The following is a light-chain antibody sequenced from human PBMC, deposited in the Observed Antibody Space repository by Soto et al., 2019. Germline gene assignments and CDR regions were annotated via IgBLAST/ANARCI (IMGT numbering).Light chain of an antibody. CDR1: PGISNT. CDR2: DAS. J-gene: IGKJ4*01. V-gene: IGKV1-13*02. Sequence: IQLTQSPSALSASVGDRVTITCRASPGISNTLTWYQQKPVKPPKLLIYDASSLESGVPSRFSGSGSGTDFTLTISSLQPEDFATYYCQQFNSYPLTFGGGTEVDIK. CDR3: QQFNSYPLT.